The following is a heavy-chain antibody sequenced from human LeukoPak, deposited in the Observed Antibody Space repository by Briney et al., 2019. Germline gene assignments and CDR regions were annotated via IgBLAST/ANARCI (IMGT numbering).Heavy chain of an antibody. Sequence: ASVKVSCKVPGYTLTELSMHWVRQAPGKGLEWMGGFDPEDGETIYAQKLQGRVTMTKDTSTDTAYMELSSLRSEDTAVYYCATPRVAAFWGQGTLVTVSS. D-gene: IGHD2-15*01. V-gene: IGHV1-24*01. CDR3: ATPRVAAF. J-gene: IGHJ4*02. CDR1: GYTLTELS. CDR2: FDPEDGET.